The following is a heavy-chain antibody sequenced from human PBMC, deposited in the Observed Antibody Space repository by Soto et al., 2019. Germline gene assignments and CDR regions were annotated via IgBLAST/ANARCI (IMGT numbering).Heavy chain of an antibody. D-gene: IGHD2-8*01. CDR1: GFTFSSYW. J-gene: IGHJ3*02. Sequence: GGSLRLSCAASGFTFSSYWMHWVRQAPGKGLVWVSRINSDGSSTSYADSVKGRFTISRDNAKNTLYLQMNSLRAEDTAVYYCARGYCTNGVCPGDAFDIWGQGTMVTVSS. V-gene: IGHV3-74*01. CDR3: ARGYCTNGVCPGDAFDI. CDR2: INSDGSST.